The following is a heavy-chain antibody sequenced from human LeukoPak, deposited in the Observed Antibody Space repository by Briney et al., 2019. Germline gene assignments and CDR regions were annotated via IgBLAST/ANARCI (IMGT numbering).Heavy chain of an antibody. Sequence: PGRTLTLTCAASGFTFNSYAMHWVRQPPGKGLEWVALISYGGSNKYYADSVKGRFTIYRDNSKNTLCLQMNSLRAEDTAVYYCAKDRDSSGWYGFVYWGEGALVTVSS. D-gene: IGHD6-19*01. J-gene: IGHJ4*02. CDR2: ISYGGSNK. CDR1: GFTFNSYA. CDR3: AKDRDSSGWYGFVY. V-gene: IGHV3-30*18.